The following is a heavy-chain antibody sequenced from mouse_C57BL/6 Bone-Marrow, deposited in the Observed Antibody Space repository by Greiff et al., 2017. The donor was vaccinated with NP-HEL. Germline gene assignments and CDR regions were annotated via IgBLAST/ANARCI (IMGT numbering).Heavy chain of an antibody. CDR1: GFNIKDDY. V-gene: IGHV14-4*01. D-gene: IGHD2-4*01. CDR3: TTNDLFAY. J-gene: IGHJ3*01. Sequence: EVQGVESGAELVRPGASVKLSCTASGFNIKDDYMHWVKQRPEQGLEWIGWIDPENGDTEYASKFQGKATITADTSSNTAYLQLSSLTSEDTAVYYCTTNDLFAYWGQGTLVTVSA. CDR2: IDPENGDT.